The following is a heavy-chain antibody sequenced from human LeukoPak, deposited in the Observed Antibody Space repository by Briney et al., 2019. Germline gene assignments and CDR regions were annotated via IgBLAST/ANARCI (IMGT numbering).Heavy chain of an antibody. CDR2: INPNSGGT. Sequence: ASVKVSCKASGGTFSSYAISWVRQAPGQGLEWMGRINPNSGGTNYAQKFQGRVTMTRDTSISTAYMELSRLRSDDTAVYYCARSIELKYCSSTSCYLPGRFDPWGQGTLVTVSS. V-gene: IGHV1-2*06. D-gene: IGHD2-2*01. J-gene: IGHJ5*02. CDR1: GGTFSSYA. CDR3: ARSIELKYCSSTSCYLPGRFDP.